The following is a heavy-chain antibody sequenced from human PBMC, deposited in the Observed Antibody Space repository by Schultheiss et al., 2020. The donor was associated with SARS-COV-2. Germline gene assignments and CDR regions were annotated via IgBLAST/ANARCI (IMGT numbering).Heavy chain of an antibody. CDR2: IYYSWST. J-gene: IGHJ5*02. CDR3: ARGLNFAYSSSYNWFDP. CDR1: GGSISSSSYY. D-gene: IGHD6-6*01. Sequence: SETLSLTCTVSGGSISSSSYYWGWIRQPPGKGLEWIGSIYYSWSTNYNPSLKSRDTISVDTSKNQYSLKLSSVTAADTAVYYCARGLNFAYSSSYNWFDPWGQGTLVTVSS. V-gene: IGHV4-39*07.